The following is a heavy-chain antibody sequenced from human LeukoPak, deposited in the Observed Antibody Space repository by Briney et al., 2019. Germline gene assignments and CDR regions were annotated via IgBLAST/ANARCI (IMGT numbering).Heavy chain of an antibody. CDR1: GFTFSNAW. Sequence: PGGSLRLSCAASGFTFSNAWMSWVRQAPGKGLEWVGRIKSKTDGGTTDYAAPVKGRFTISRDDSKNTLYLQMNSLKTEDTAVYYCTTDPGYYYDSSGYGDAFDIWGQGTMVTISS. D-gene: IGHD3-22*01. CDR2: IKSKTDGGTT. J-gene: IGHJ3*02. V-gene: IGHV3-15*01. CDR3: TTDPGYYYDSSGYGDAFDI.